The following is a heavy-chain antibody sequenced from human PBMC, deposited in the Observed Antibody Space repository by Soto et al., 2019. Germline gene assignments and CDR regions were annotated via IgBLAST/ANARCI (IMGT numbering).Heavy chain of an antibody. CDR3: ARGKWLDNY. CDR1: GGAFRGYQ. Sequence: SETMSLTCAVYGGAFRGYQWTWIRQPPGKGLEWIGEVNHSGTTTYNPSLKSRLTLSVDTSKNQFSLKLSSVTAADTAVYYCARGKWLDNYWGQGTMVTVSS. J-gene: IGHJ4*02. CDR2: VNHSGTT. V-gene: IGHV4-34*01. D-gene: IGHD6-19*01.